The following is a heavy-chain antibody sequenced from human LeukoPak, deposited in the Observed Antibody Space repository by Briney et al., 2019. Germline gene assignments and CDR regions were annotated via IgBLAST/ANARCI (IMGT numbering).Heavy chain of an antibody. D-gene: IGHD3-10*01. CDR3: ARDPRSAGGY. V-gene: IGHV3-30-3*01. CDR1: GFTFSGHA. Sequence: GGSLRLSFAASGFTFSGHAMHWVRQAPGKGLEWVAVISYDGSNKYYADSVRGRFTISRDNSKNTLYLQMNSLRAEDTAVYYCARDPRSAGGYWGQGTLVTVSS. J-gene: IGHJ4*02. CDR2: ISYDGSNK.